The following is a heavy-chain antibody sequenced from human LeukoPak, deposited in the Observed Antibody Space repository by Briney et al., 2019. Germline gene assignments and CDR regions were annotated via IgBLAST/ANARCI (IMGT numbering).Heavy chain of an antibody. D-gene: IGHD5/OR15-5a*01. J-gene: IGHJ6*02. CDR1: GFTFSSYI. V-gene: IGHV4-59*01. Sequence: GSLRLSCAASGFTFSSYIVTWVRQPPGKGLEWIGHVHYTWNTKYNPSLTGRVSISLDRSKNQFSLSLSSLTAADTAVYYCARVASKGGVDVWGQGTTVIVSS. CDR2: VHYTWNT. CDR3: ARVASKGGVDV.